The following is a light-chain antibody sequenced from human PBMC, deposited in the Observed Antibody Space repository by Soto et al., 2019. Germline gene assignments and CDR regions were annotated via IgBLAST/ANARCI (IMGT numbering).Light chain of an antibody. Sequence: QSALTQPASVSGSPGQSITISCTGTSSDVGRYNLVSWYQQHPGKAPKLMIYDVTKRPSGVSNRFSASKSGNTASLTISGLQAEDEADYYCCSYATSSTLFGGGTQLTVL. CDR2: DVT. V-gene: IGLV2-23*02. J-gene: IGLJ2*01. CDR1: SSDVGRYNL. CDR3: CSYATSSTL.